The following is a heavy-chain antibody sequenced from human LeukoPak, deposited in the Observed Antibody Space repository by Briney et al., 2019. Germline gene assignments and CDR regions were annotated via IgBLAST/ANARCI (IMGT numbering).Heavy chain of an antibody. CDR1: GATFRRYY. CDR3: ARDLQGDDSL. J-gene: IGHJ4*02. Sequence: SEKVSCRASGATFRRYYIRGVRQASGQGLEWMGGIIPMFGTTNYAQKFQGRVTITTDDSTTTDYMALRSLTSQATAVYYCARDLQGDDSLWGQATLVTVSS. D-gene: IGHD5-24*01. V-gene: IGHV1-69*05. CDR2: IIPMFGTT.